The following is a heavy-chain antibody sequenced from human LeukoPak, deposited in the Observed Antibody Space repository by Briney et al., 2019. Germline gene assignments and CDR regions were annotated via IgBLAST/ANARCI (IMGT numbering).Heavy chain of an antibody. CDR3: ARVARDRRGGSYFNDY. D-gene: IGHD1-26*01. V-gene: IGHV3-64*01. J-gene: IGHJ4*02. CDR1: GFTFSSYA. CDR2: ISSNGGST. Sequence: PGGSLRLSCAASGFTFSSYAMHWVRQAPGKGLEYVSAISSNGGSTYYANSVKGRFTISRDNSKNTLYLQMGSLRAEDMAVYYCARVARDRRGGSYFNDYWGQGTLVTVSS.